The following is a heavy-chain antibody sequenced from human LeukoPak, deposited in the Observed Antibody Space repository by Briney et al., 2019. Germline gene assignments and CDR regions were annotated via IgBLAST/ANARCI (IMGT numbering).Heavy chain of an antibody. CDR1: GFTFSSYS. V-gene: IGHV3-21*01. CDR3: AKDPDYDFWSGYKVGFDY. Sequence: GGSLRLPCAASGFTFSSYSMNWVRQAPGKGLEWVSSISSRSSYIYYADSVKGRFTISRDNSKNTLYLQMNSLRAEDTAVYYCAKDPDYDFWSGYKVGFDYWGQGTLVTVSS. D-gene: IGHD3-3*01. CDR2: ISSRSSYI. J-gene: IGHJ4*02.